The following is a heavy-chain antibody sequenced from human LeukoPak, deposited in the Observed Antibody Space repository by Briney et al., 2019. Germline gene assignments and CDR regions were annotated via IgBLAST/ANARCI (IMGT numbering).Heavy chain of an antibody. V-gene: IGHV1-2*02. Sequence: ASVKVSCKASGYTFTSYYMHWIRQAPGHGLEWMAWINPNSGGTNSAQKFQGRVTMTRDTSISTAYMQLSSLRSEDTAVYYCARGSSSSVSDWFDPWGQGTLVTVSS. CDR3: ARGSSSSVSDWFDP. CDR1: GYTFTSYY. CDR2: INPNSGGT. J-gene: IGHJ5*02. D-gene: IGHD6-6*01.